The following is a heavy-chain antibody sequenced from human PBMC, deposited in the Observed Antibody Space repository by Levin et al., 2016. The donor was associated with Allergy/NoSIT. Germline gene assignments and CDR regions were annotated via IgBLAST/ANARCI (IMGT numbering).Heavy chain of an antibody. CDR1: GYTFTCCY. J-gene: IGHJ4*02. CDR3: ARDLEGFDY. CDR2: IYPSGGST. Sequence: ASVKVSCKTSGYTFTCCYMHWVRQAPGQGLEWMGMIYPSGGSTNYAQKFQGRVTMTRDTSTSTVYMELSSLRSEDTAVYYCARDLEGFDYWGQGTLVSVSS. V-gene: IGHV1-46*01.